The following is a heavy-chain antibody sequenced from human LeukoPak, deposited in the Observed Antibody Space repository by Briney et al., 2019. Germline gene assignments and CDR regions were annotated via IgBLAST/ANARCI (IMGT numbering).Heavy chain of an antibody. Sequence: SETLSLTCAVYGGSFSGYYWSWIRQPPGKGLEWIGEINHSGSTNYNPSLKSRVTISVDTSKNQFSLKLSFVTAADTAVYYCARDDILTGYYTLNYWGQGTLVTVSS. V-gene: IGHV4-34*01. CDR1: GGSFSGYY. J-gene: IGHJ4*02. D-gene: IGHD3-9*01. CDR2: INHSGST. CDR3: ARDDILTGYYTLNY.